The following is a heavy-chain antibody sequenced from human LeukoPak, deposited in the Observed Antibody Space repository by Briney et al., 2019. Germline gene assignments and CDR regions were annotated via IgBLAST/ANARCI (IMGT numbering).Heavy chain of an antibody. CDR2: IIPIFGTA. D-gene: IGHD4-11*01. Sequence: ASVKVSCKASGGTFSSYAISWVRQAPGQGLEWMGGIIPIFGTANYAQKFQGRVTMTTDTSTITVYMELSSLRSEDTAVYYCARWTTTYLDYWGQGTLVTVSS. CDR3: ARWTTTYLDY. CDR1: GGTFSSYA. V-gene: IGHV1-69*05. J-gene: IGHJ4*02.